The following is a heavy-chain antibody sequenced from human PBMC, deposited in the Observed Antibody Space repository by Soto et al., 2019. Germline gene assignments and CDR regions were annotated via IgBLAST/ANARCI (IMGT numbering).Heavy chain of an antibody. V-gene: IGHV1-24*01. CDR3: ATIGYCSGGSCYSGQRLFDY. CDR2: FDPEDGET. Sequence: GASVKVSCKVSGYTLTELSMHWVRQAPGKGLEWMGGFDPEDGETIYAQKFQGRVTMTEDTSTDTAYMELSSLRSEDTAVYYCATIGYCSGGSCYSGQRLFDYWGQGTLVTVSS. CDR1: GYTLTELS. D-gene: IGHD2-15*01. J-gene: IGHJ4*02.